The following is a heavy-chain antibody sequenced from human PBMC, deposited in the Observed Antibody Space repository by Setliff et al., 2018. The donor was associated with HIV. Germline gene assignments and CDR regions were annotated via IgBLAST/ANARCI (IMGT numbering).Heavy chain of an antibody. CDR3: AGYCGGGSCASI. Sequence: PSETLSLTCTASGGSISSYYWTWIRQPPGKGLEWIGYLHYNGNTNSNSSLKSRLTMSVDTSRNHFSLKLNSVTTADTAMYYCAGYCGGGSCASIWGQGTMVTVSS. D-gene: IGHD2-15*01. V-gene: IGHV4-59*01. CDR2: LHYNGNT. J-gene: IGHJ3*02. CDR1: GGSISSYY.